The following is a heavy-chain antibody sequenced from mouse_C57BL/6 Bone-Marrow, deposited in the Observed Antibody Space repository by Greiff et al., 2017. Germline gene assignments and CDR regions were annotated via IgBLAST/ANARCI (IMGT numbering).Heavy chain of an antibody. CDR3: ARRSSAMDY. CDR1: GFSLTSYG. V-gene: IGHV2-2*01. Sequence: QVQLQQSGPGLVQPSQSLSITCTVSGFSLTSYGVHWVRQSPGQGLEWLGVIWSGGSRDYNAAFISRLSISKDNSKSQVFFKMNSLQADDTAIYYCARRSSAMDYWGPGTSVTVSS. CDR2: IWSGGSR. J-gene: IGHJ4*01.